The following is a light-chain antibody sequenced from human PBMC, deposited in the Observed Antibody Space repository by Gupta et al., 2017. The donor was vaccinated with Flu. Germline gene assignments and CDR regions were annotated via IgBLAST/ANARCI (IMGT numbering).Light chain of an antibody. J-gene: IGKJ4*01. CDR3: QQRTNAPPSPT. Sequence: EIVLTQSPATLSLSPGERATLSCRASQSVSSYLAWYQQKPGQAPRLLIYDASNRATGIPARFSGSGDETDFTLTMSSLEPEDFAVYYCQQRTNAPPSPTFGGGTKVEIK. CDR2: DAS. V-gene: IGKV3-11*01. CDR1: QSVSSY.